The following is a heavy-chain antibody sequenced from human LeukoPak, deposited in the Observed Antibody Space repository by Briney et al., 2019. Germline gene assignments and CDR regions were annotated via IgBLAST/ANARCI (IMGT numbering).Heavy chain of an antibody. J-gene: IGHJ4*02. Sequence: PGGSLRLSCAASGFTFSSYEMHWVRQAPGKGLEWVSYISSSGSTIYYADSVKGRFTVSRDSAKNSLYLQMDSLKVEDTAVYYCASFHGDYEAWGQGTLVTVSS. CDR2: ISSSGSTI. D-gene: IGHD4-17*01. V-gene: IGHV3-48*03. CDR1: GFTFSSYE. CDR3: ASFHGDYEA.